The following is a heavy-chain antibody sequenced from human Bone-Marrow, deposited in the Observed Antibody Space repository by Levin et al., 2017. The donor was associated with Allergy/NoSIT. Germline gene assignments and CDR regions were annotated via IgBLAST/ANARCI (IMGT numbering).Heavy chain of an antibody. D-gene: IGHD6-13*01. Sequence: TSETLSLTCTVSGDSISSYFWSWIRQPPGKGLEWIGYISYSGNSKYNPSLRSRVTISVDTSKNQFSLKLRSVTAADTAIYYCARDRVTAADGTYYFYGMDVWGQGTTVTVSS. CDR1: GDSISSYF. CDR3: ARDRVTAADGTYYFYGMDV. V-gene: IGHV4-59*01. CDR2: ISYSGNS. J-gene: IGHJ6*02.